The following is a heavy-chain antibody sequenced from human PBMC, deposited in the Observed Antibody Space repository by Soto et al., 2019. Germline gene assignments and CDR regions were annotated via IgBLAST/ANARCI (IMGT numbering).Heavy chain of an antibody. Sequence: GGSLRLSCAASGFTFSSYSMNWVRQAPGKGLEWVSSISSSSSHIFYADSVKGRFTISRDNAKNSLCLQMNGLRAEDTAVYYCATRYCTSTNCYSFDYWGQGTLVTVSS. CDR3: ATRYCTSTNCYSFDY. CDR2: ISSSSSHI. D-gene: IGHD2-2*01. CDR1: GFTFSSYS. J-gene: IGHJ4*02. V-gene: IGHV3-21*01.